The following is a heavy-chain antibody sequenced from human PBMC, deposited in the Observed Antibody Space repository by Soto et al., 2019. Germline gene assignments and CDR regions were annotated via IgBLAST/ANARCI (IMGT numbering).Heavy chain of an antibody. Sequence: GTLSITCTVSGGSISSYYWSWVRQPPGKGLEWIGYIFYSGSSNYNPSLKSPVTISVDASKNQFSLKLSSVTAADTAVYYCVRTGLGWFDPWGQGTLVTVSS. CDR2: IFYSGSS. CDR1: GGSISSYY. D-gene: IGHD7-27*01. CDR3: VRTGLGWFDP. V-gene: IGHV4-59*01. J-gene: IGHJ5*02.